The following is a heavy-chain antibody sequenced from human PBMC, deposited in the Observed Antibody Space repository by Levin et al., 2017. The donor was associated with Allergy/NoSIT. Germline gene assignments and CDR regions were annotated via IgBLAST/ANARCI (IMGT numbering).Heavy chain of an antibody. CDR2: IWYDGSNK. CDR1: GFTFSSYG. D-gene: IGHD4-17*01. J-gene: IGHJ5*02. CDR3: AKSATVTSQYWFDP. V-gene: IGHV3-33*06. Sequence: GGSLRLSCAASGFTFSSYGMHWVRQAPGKGLEWVAVIWYDGSNKYYADSVKGRFTISRDNSKNTLYLQMNSLRAEDTAVYYCAKSATVTSQYWFDPWGQGTLVTVSS.